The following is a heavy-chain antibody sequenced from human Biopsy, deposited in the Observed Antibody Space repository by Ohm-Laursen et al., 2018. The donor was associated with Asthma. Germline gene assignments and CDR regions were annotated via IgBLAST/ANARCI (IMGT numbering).Heavy chain of an antibody. V-gene: IGHV3-21*01. D-gene: IGHD2-2*01. CDR1: AFTFSTYG. Sequence: LSLTCAASAFTFSTYGMNWVRQAPGKGLEWVASTSSSSSYIYYADSVKGRFTISRDNAKNSLYLQMNSLRAEDTAVYYCARDGTDMNEAMPKDYWGQGTLVTVSS. CDR3: ARDGTDMNEAMPKDY. J-gene: IGHJ4*02. CDR2: TSSSSSYI.